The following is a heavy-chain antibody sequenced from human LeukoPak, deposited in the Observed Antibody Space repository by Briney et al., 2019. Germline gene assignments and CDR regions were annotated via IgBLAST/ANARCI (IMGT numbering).Heavy chain of an antibody. D-gene: IGHD2/OR15-2a*01. CDR1: GGSFSGYY. CDR3: ARGHHSFTDY. J-gene: IGHJ4*02. Sequence: SETLSLTCAVYGGSFSGYYWSWIRQPPGKGLEWIGEINHSGSTNYNPSLKSRVTISVDTSKNQFSLKLSSVTAADTAVYYCARGHHSFTDYWGQGTLVTVSS. CDR2: INHSGST. V-gene: IGHV4-34*01.